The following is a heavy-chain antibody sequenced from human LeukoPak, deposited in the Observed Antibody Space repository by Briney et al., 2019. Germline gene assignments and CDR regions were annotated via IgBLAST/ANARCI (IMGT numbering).Heavy chain of an antibody. D-gene: IGHD1-26*01. CDR3: ARDLWPGIVGATDAFDI. V-gene: IGHV3-21*01. CDR2: ISSSGSYI. Sequence: GGSLRLSCAASGFTFSSYSMNWVRQAPGKGLEWVSSISSSGSYIYYADSVKGRFTISRDNAKNSLYLQMNSLRAEDTAVYYCARDLWPGIVGATDAFDIWGQGTMVTVSS. J-gene: IGHJ3*02. CDR1: GFTFSSYS.